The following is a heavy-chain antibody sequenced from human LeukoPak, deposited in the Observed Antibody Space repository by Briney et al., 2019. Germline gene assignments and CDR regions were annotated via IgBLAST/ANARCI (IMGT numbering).Heavy chain of an antibody. D-gene: IGHD1-26*01. J-gene: IGHJ3*02. Sequence: GGSLRLSCAASGFTFSSYSMNWVRQAPGKGLEWVSSISSSSSYIYYADSVKGRFTISRDNAKNSLYLQMSSLRAEDTAVYYCARELGATDAFDIWGQGTMVTVSS. CDR1: GFTFSSYS. CDR2: ISSSSSYI. CDR3: ARELGATDAFDI. V-gene: IGHV3-21*01.